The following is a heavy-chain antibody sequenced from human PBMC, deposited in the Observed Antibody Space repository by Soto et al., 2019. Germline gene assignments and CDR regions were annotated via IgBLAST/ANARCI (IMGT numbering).Heavy chain of an antibody. CDR1: GFTFSNCG. J-gene: IGHJ4*02. V-gene: IGHV3-30*18. CDR3: AKVAPSISILWGFVH. D-gene: IGHD2-21*01. CDR2: ISHDGNKE. Sequence: PGGSLRLSCAASGFTFSNCGIHWVRQAPGKGLEWVAVISHDGNKEYYADSVKGRFTVSRDNSKKTVYLQMNSLRADDTAMYYCAKVAPSISILWGFVHWCPGTLVTVSS.